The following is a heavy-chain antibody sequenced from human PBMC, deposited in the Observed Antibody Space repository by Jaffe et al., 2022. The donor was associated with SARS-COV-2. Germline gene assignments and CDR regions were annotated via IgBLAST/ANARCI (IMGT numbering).Heavy chain of an antibody. D-gene: IGHD3-3*01. Sequence: QVQLQQWGAGLLKPSETLSLTCAVYGGSFSGYYWSWIRQPPGKGLEWIGEINHSGSTNYNPSLKSRVTISVDTSKNQFSLKLSSVTAADTAVYYCARRLYDFWSGEQPLQHWGQGTLVTVSS. CDR1: GGSFSGYY. CDR3: ARRLYDFWSGEQPLQH. J-gene: IGHJ1*01. V-gene: IGHV4-34*01. CDR2: INHSGST.